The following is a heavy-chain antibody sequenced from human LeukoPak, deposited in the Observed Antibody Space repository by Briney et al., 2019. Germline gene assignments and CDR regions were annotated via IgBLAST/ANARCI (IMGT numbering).Heavy chain of an antibody. CDR1: GFTFSSYE. V-gene: IGHV3-48*03. CDR2: ISSSCSTI. D-gene: IGHD4-17*01. Sequence: PGGSLRLSCAASGFTFSSYEMNWVRQAPGKGLEGVSYISSSCSTIYYADSVKGRFTISRDNSKNTLYLQIKSLRAENTAVYYCAKEIYGDPTGGRFQHWGQGPLVTVSS. J-gene: IGHJ1*01. CDR3: AKEIYGDPTGGRFQH.